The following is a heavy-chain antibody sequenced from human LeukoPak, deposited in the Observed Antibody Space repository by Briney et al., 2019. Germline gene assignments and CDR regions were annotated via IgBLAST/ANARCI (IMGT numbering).Heavy chain of an antibody. J-gene: IGHJ6*02. Sequence: ASVKVSCKASGYTFTSYGISWVRQAPGQGLEWMGWISAYNGNTNYAQKLQGRVTMTTDTSTSTAYMELRSLRSDDTAVYYCARDWGYHSYYDFWSGYYTADDYYYGMDVWGLGTTVTVSS. CDR2: ISAYNGNT. CDR3: ARDWGYHSYYDFWSGYYTADDYYYGMDV. V-gene: IGHV1-18*01. CDR1: GYTFTSYG. D-gene: IGHD3-3*01.